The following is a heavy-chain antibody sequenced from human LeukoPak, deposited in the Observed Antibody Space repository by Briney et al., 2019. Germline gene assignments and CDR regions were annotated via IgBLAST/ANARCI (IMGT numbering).Heavy chain of an antibody. V-gene: IGHV3-33*01. Sequence: GRSLRLSCAASGFTFSSYGMHWVRRAPGRGLEWVAVIWYDGSNKYYADSVKGRFTISRDNAKNTLYLQMNSLTAEDTAVYYCARGAYCGGDCPLPNSLYWGRGTLVTVSS. CDR1: GFTFSSYG. CDR2: IWYDGSNK. J-gene: IGHJ4*02. CDR3: ARGAYCGGDCPLPNSLY. D-gene: IGHD2-21*01.